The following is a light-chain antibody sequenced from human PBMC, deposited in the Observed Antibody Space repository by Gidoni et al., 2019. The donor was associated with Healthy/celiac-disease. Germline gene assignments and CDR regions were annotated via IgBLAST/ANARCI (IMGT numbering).Light chain of an antibody. Sequence: EIVLTQSPATLSLSPGERATLSCRASQSVSSYLAWYQQKPGQAPRHLIYDASNRATGIPARFSGSGSGTDFTLTISSLEPEDFAVYYCQQRSNSLTFGGXTKVEIK. J-gene: IGKJ4*01. V-gene: IGKV3-11*01. CDR2: DAS. CDR3: QQRSNSLT. CDR1: QSVSSY.